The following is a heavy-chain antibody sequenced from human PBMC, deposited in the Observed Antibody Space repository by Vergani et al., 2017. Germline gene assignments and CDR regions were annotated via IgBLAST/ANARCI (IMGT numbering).Heavy chain of an antibody. CDR3: ASFSGIAAAGTPGVFDY. CDR1: GFTFGYYA. CDR2: IYSGGST. D-gene: IGHD6-13*01. J-gene: IGHJ4*02. V-gene: IGHV3-66*02. Sequence: EVQLVESGGDLVQPGRSLRLSCTASGFTFGYYAMDWFRQAPGKGLEWVSVIYSGGSTYYADSVKGRFTISRDNSKNTLYLQMNSLRAEDTAVYYCASFSGIAAAGTPGVFDYWGQGTLATVSS.